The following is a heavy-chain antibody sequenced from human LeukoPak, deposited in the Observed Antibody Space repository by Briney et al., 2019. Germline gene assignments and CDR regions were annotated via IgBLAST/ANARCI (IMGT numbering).Heavy chain of an antibody. D-gene: IGHD3-10*01. CDR1: GFTFSSYG. Sequence: GGSLRLSCAASGFTFSSYGMHWVRQAPGKGLEGVAVISYDGSNKYYADSVKGRFTISRDNSKNTLYLQMNSLRAEDTAVYYCAREYYYGSGNDYWGQGTLVTVSS. CDR2: ISYDGSNK. V-gene: IGHV3-30*03. J-gene: IGHJ4*02. CDR3: AREYYYGSGNDY.